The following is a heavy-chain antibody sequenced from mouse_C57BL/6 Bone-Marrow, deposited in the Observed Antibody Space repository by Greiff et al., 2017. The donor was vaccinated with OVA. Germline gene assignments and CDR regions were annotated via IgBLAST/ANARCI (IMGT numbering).Heavy chain of an antibody. D-gene: IGHD2-5*01. CDR1: GYTFTSYW. CDR2: IDPSDSYT. Sequence: QVQLQQPGAELVMPGASVKLSCKASGYTFTSYWMHWVKQRPGQGLEWIGEIDPSDSYTNYNQKFKGKSTLTVDKSSSTAYMQLSSLTSEDSAVYYLSLSYNKRGLYFDVWGTGTTVTVSS. V-gene: IGHV1-69*01. CDR3: SLSYNKRGLYFDV. J-gene: IGHJ1*03.